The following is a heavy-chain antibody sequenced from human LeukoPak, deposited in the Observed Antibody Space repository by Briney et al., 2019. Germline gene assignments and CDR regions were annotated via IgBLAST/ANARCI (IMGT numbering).Heavy chain of an antibody. Sequence: PSETLSLTCTVSGGSISSYYWSWIRQPPGKGLEWIGYIYYSGSTNYNPSLKSRVTISVDTSKNQFSLKLSSVTAADTAVYYCARAVSGVSVGATYYYYYMDVWGKGTTVTVSS. V-gene: IGHV4-59*01. J-gene: IGHJ6*03. CDR3: ARAVSGVSVGATYYYYYMDV. D-gene: IGHD1-26*01. CDR2: IYYSGST. CDR1: GGSISSYY.